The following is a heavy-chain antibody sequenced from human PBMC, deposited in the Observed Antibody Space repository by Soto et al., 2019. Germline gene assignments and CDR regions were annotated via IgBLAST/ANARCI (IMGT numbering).Heavy chain of an antibody. Sequence: SETLSLTCTVYGGSISSSGFSRGWVRQPPGKGLEWIGCAYYSGNTYYNPSLKSRVTISVDTSGNQFSLRLNSVTAADTAVYYWARGKNGTYPNSWFDPGGQGTLVTVSS. J-gene: IGHJ5*02. D-gene: IGHD1-1*01. CDR3: ARGKNGTYPNSWFDP. CDR2: AYYSGNT. V-gene: IGHV4-39*01. CDR1: GGSISSSGFS.